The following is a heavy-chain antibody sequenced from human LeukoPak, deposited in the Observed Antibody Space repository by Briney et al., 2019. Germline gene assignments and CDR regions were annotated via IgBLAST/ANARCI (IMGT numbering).Heavy chain of an antibody. Sequence: GGSLRLSCAASGFTFSSYAMHWVRQAPGKGLEWVAVISYDGSNKYYADSVKGRFTISRDNSKNTLYLQMNSLRAEDTAVYYCAKDRVAVAGTVDYWGQGTLVTVSS. CDR3: AKDRVAVAGTVDY. V-gene: IGHV3-30-3*01. CDR1: GFTFSSYA. J-gene: IGHJ4*02. D-gene: IGHD6-19*01. CDR2: ISYDGSNK.